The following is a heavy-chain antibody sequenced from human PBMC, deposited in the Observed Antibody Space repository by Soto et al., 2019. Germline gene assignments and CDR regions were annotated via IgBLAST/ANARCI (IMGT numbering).Heavy chain of an antibody. CDR2: ISHDGSEK. Sequence: QVQLVESGGGVVQPGASLRLSCAASGFMFSGYGMHWIRQAPGKGLEWVAVISHDGSEKYYGDSVKGRCTVSRDNSNNTLFLQIDSLRAEDTAVYYCAKLVGRVKAIGAPGDWLDPWGQGTLVTVSS. D-gene: IGHD3-9*01. CDR3: AKLVGRVKAIGAPGDWLDP. CDR1: GFMFSGYG. V-gene: IGHV3-30*18. J-gene: IGHJ5*02.